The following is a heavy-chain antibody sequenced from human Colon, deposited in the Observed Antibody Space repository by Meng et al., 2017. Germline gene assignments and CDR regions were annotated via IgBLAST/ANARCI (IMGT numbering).Heavy chain of an antibody. CDR1: GGSISGYF. Sequence: QLHLQQWGAGLLKPSETLSLTCDISGGSISGYFWSWIRQSPGKGLEWIGEIDERGSTNYNPSLKGRVTMSVDPSKNQVLLTLTSVTAADRAVYYCARERQRKRYCQSPTCYGGADYWGQGTLVTVSS. V-gene: IGHV4-34*02. D-gene: IGHD2-2*01. CDR3: ARERQRKRYCQSPTCYGGADY. CDR2: IDERGST. J-gene: IGHJ4*02.